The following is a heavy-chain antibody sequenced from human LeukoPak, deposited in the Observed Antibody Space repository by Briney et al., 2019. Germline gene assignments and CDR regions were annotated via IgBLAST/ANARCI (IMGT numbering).Heavy chain of an antibody. CDR1: GGSLSSYY. J-gene: IGHJ4*02. V-gene: IGHV4-4*07. CDR3: ARIEMATYRDY. D-gene: IGHD5-24*01. Sequence: SETLSLTCTVSGGSLSSYYWNWIRQPAGKGLEWIGRIYTSGSTNYNPSLKSRVTISVDTSKNQFSLKLSSVTAADTAVYYCARIEMATYRDYWGQGTLVTVSS. CDR2: IYTSGST.